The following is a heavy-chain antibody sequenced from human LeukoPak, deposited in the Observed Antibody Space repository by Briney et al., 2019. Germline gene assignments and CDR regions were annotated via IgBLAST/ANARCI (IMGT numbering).Heavy chain of an antibody. D-gene: IGHD5/OR15-5a*01. J-gene: IGHJ6*02. Sequence: GGSLRLSCAVSGFTFSEYWMSWVRQAPGKGLEWVANIKEDGGEKYYVDSMKGRFTISRDNAKNSLYLQMNSLRAEDTAVYYCATTRVSGYYYYYYGMAVWGQGTTVTVSS. CDR3: ATTRVSGYYYYYYGMAV. V-gene: IGHV3-7*01. CDR2: IKEDGGEK. CDR1: GFTFSEYW.